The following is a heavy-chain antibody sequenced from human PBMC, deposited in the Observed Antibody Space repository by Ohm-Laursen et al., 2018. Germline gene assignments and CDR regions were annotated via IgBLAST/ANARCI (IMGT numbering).Heavy chain of an antibody. CDR3: ARKTDWSHYYFDY. Sequence: SDTLSLTCTVSGGSISSANFYWGWIRQPPGKGLEWIGSIYYTGSTYFNPSLQSRVTISVDTSKNQFSLNLSSVTAADTAMYYCARKTDWSHYYFDYWGQGTLVTASS. V-gene: IGHV4-39*01. CDR2: IYYTGST. J-gene: IGHJ4*02. CDR1: GGSISSANFY. D-gene: IGHD1-26*01.